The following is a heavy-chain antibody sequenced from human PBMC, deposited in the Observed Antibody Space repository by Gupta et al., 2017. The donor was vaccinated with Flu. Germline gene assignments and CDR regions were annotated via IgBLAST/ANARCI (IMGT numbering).Heavy chain of an antibody. CDR2: MSPSGGT. Sequence: QGQLQQWGAGLLKPSETLSLTCGVPDGSFTGYYWTWIRRPPGKGLEWIGEMSPSGGTNYTPSLMSRVTISVDTSKNQFSLRMKSVSAADTAVYFCARRGRGRGDLWGQGTAVTVSS. V-gene: IGHV4-34*02. J-gene: IGHJ5*02. CDR1: DGSFTGYY. D-gene: IGHD3-10*01. CDR3: ARRGRGRGDL.